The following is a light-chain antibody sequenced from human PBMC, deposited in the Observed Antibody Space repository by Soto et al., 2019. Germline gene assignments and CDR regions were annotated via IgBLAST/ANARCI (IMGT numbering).Light chain of an antibody. CDR3: QQYNSYSPT. CDR1: QSISPW. Sequence: DIQMTQSPSTLSASVGDRVTITCRASQSISPWLAWYQQKPGKAPKLLIYKASSLETGVPSRFSGSGSGTEFTITISSLQPDDFATYYCQQYNSYSPTFGPGTKVDIK. J-gene: IGKJ3*01. V-gene: IGKV1-5*03. CDR2: KAS.